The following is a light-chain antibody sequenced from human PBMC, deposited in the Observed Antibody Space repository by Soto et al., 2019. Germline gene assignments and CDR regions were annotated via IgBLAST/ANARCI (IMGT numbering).Light chain of an antibody. V-gene: IGKV3-15*01. Sequence: EIVLTQSPATLSLSPGERATLSCRASQSVSNSLAWYQQKPGQAPRLLIYDVSIRATGVPARFSGTGSETDFTLTISGLQSEDSAVYFCQQYNNWPFSFGQGTRLEIK. CDR1: QSVSNS. CDR2: DVS. CDR3: QQYNNWPFS. J-gene: IGKJ5*01.